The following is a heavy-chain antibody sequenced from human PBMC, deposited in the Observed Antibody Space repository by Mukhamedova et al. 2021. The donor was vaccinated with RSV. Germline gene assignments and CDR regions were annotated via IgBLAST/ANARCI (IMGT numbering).Heavy chain of an antibody. D-gene: IGHD3-16*01. V-gene: IGHV2-5*01. CDR2: IYWTDDK. CDR3: AHEPRALTPAWGD. J-gene: IGHJ4*02. Sequence: GWLRQPPGKALECLALIYWTDDKEYNPSLKSRLTITKDTSKNQVVLSMTDMDPVDTATYYCAHEPRALTPAWGDWGQGTLVTVSS.